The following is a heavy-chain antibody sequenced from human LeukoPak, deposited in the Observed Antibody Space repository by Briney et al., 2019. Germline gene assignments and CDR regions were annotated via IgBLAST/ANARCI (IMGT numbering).Heavy chain of an antibody. CDR1: GGSFSGYY. V-gene: IGHV4-34*01. CDR3: ARLGTYYDYVWGSYRQYYFDY. CDR2: INHSGST. Sequence: SETLSLTCAVYGGSFSGYYWSWIRQPPGKGLEWIGEINHSGSTNYNPSLKSRVTISVDTSKNQFSLKLSSVTAADTAVYYCARLGTYYDYVWGSYRQYYFDYWGQGTLATVSS. D-gene: IGHD3-16*02. J-gene: IGHJ4*02.